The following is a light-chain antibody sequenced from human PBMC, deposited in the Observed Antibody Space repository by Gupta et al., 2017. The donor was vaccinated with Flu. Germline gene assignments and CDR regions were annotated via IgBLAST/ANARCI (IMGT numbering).Light chain of an antibody. CDR3: VNWHNSAYV. Sequence: QAVLTQPSSLSASSGASASLTCTLRSGINVGTSWIFWYQQKPGSPPQYLLRYNSYSHNQQGSGVPSRFSGSIDASANAGILLISGLQAEDDDDYQCVNWHNSAYVFGPGTKLTVL. V-gene: IGLV5-45*03. J-gene: IGLJ1*01. CDR2: YNSYSHN. CDR1: SGINVGTSW.